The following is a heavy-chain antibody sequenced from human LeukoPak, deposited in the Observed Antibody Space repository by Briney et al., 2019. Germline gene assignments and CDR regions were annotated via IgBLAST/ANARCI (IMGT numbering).Heavy chain of an antibody. V-gene: IGHV1-46*01. D-gene: IGHD3-3*01. CDR2: INPSGGST. J-gene: IGHJ4*02. Sequence: ASVKVSCKASGYTFTSYYMHWVRQAPGQGLEWMGIINPSGGSTSYAQKFQGRVTITRNTSISTAYMELSSLRSEDTAVYYCARGLVRFLEWYGANFDYWGQGTLVTVSS. CDR1: GYTFTSYY. CDR3: ARGLVRFLEWYGANFDY.